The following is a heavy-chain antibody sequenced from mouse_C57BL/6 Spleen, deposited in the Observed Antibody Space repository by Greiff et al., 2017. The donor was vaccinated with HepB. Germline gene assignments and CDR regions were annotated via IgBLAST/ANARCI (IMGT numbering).Heavy chain of an antibody. J-gene: IGHJ4*01. CDR1: GYTFTDYN. CDR3: ARTYYSNYDYAMDY. Sequence: VQLKQPGAELVKPGASVKMSCKASGYTFTDYNMHWVKQSHGKSLEWIGYINPNNGGTSYNQKFKGKATLTVNKSSSTAYVELRSLTSEDSAVYYCARTYYSNYDYAMDYWGQGTSVTVSS. D-gene: IGHD2-5*01. CDR2: INPNNGGT. V-gene: IGHV1-22*01.